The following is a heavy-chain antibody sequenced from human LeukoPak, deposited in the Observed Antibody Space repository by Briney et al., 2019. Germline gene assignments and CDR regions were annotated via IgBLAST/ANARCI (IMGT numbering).Heavy chain of an antibody. CDR2: MNPNNGDT. Sequence: GASVKVSCKASGFTFSNYDINWVRQATGQGLEWSGWMNPNNGDTGYAQKFQDRVTMTGDTSISTVYMELSSLRFEDTAVYYCARGIPSSSWYGLWGQGTLVTVSS. CDR1: GFTFSNYD. D-gene: IGHD6-13*01. CDR3: ARGIPSSSWYGL. V-gene: IGHV1-8*01. J-gene: IGHJ4*02.